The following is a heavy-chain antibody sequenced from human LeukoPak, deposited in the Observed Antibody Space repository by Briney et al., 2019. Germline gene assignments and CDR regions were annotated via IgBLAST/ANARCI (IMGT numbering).Heavy chain of an antibody. CDR1: GFTFSSYE. V-gene: IGHV3-48*03. CDR2: ISSSGSTI. J-gene: IGHJ3*02. Sequence: GGSLRLSCAASGFTFSSYEMNWVRQAPGKGLEWVSYISSSGSTIYYADSVKGRFTISRDNAKNSLYLQMNSLRAEDTAVYYYARLGYCSSTSCYGEDAFDIWGQGTMVTVSS. D-gene: IGHD2-2*01. CDR3: ARLGYCSSTSCYGEDAFDI.